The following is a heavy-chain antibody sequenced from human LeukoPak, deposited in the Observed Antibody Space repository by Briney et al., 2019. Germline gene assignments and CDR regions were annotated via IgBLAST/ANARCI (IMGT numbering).Heavy chain of an antibody. Sequence: GRSLRLSCAASGSTFSSYAMHWVRQAPGKGLEWVAVISYDGSNKYYADSVKGRFTISRDDAKNSLYLQMNSLRAADTAVYYCAGDPTSSWETAFDIWGQGTMVTVSS. CDR3: AGDPTSSWETAFDI. V-gene: IGHV3-30*04. CDR1: GSTFSSYA. J-gene: IGHJ3*02. D-gene: IGHD1-26*01. CDR2: ISYDGSNK.